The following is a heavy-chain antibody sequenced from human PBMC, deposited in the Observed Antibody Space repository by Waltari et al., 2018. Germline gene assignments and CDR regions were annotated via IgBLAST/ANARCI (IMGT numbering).Heavy chain of an antibody. J-gene: IGHJ4*02. CDR1: GGSFSGYY. CDR3: ARGPAYYDILTGSERFDY. Sequence: QVQLQQWGAGLLKPSETLSLTCAVYGGSFSGYYWSWIRQPPGKGLEWIGEINHSGSTNYNPSLKSRVTISVDTSKNQFSLKLSSVTAADTAVYYCARGPAYYDILTGSERFDYWGQGTLVTVSS. V-gene: IGHV4-34*01. CDR2: INHSGST. D-gene: IGHD3-9*01.